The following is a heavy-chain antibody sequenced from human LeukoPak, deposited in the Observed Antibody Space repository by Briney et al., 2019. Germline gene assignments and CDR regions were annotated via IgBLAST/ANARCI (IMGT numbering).Heavy chain of an antibody. Sequence: SETLSLTCAVYGGSISGYYWSWTRQPPGKGLEWVGEIHYTGATSYNPSLKSRATISIETSKNQVSLKLSSVTAADTAVYYCTRGNILSGYCFDFWGQGALVTVSS. CDR3: TRGNILSGYCFDF. CDR1: GGSISGYY. CDR2: IHYTGAT. D-gene: IGHD3-9*01. V-gene: IGHV4-34*01. J-gene: IGHJ4*02.